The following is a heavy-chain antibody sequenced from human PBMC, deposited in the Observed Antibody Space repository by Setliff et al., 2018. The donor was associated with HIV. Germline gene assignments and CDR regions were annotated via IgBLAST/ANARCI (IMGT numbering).Heavy chain of an antibody. D-gene: IGHD3-16*01. CDR3: ARAGDRTLTFDY. Sequence: RASVKVSCKASGGTFSSYAIYWVRQAPGQGLEWMGWISAYNGNTNYAQKFQGRVTITTDESTSTAYMELSSLRSEDTAVYYCARAGDRTLTFDYWGQGTLVTVSS. V-gene: IGHV1-69*05. CDR1: GGTFSSYA. CDR2: ISAYNGNT. J-gene: IGHJ4*02.